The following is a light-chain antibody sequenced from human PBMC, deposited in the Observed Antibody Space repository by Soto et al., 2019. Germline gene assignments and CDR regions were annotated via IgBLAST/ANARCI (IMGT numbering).Light chain of an antibody. Sequence: EIVLTQSPATLSLSPGERATLSCRANQSVTSSYLAWYQQKPGQAPRLLIFGAINRATGIPDRFSGSGSGTDFTLTVSRLEPEDFAVYYCQQYGTSPYTFGQGTKLEIK. CDR3: QQYGTSPYT. CDR2: GAI. CDR1: QSVTSSY. J-gene: IGKJ2*01. V-gene: IGKV3-20*01.